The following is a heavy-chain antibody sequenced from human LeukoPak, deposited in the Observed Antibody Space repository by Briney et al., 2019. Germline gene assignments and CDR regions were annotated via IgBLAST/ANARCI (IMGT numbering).Heavy chain of an antibody. D-gene: IGHD6-6*01. Sequence: ASVKVSCKASGYTFTIYGISWVRQAPGQGLEWMGWISAYNSNTNYAQKLQGRVTMTTDTSTSTAYMELRSLRSDDTAVYYCARDRGIAARPQYFDYWGQGTLVTVSS. V-gene: IGHV1-18*01. CDR2: ISAYNSNT. CDR1: GYTFTIYG. J-gene: IGHJ4*02. CDR3: ARDRGIAARPQYFDY.